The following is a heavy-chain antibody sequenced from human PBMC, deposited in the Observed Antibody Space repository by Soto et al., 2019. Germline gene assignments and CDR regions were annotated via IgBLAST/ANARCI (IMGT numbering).Heavy chain of an antibody. CDR3: ARLQGSRLDTYYYYMDV. J-gene: IGHJ6*03. CDR2: IYYSGST. D-gene: IGHD1-1*01. Sequence: QLQLQESGPGLVKPSETLSLTCTVSGGSISSSSYYWGWIRQPPGKGLEWIGSIYYSGSTYYNPSLKSRVTISVDTSKNQFSLKLSSVTAADTAVYYCARLQGSRLDTYYYYMDVCGKGTTVTVSS. CDR1: GGSISSSSYY. V-gene: IGHV4-39*01.